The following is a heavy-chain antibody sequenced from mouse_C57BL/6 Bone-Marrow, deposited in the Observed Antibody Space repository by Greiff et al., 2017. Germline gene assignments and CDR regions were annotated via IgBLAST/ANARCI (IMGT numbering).Heavy chain of an antibody. D-gene: IGHD2-5*01. J-gene: IGHJ4*01. CDR1: GYAFSSYW. Sequence: QVQLQQSGAELVKPGASVKISCKASGYAFSSYWMNWVKQRPGTGLEWIGQLYPGDGDTNYNGKFKGKATLTADKSSSTAYMQLSSLTSEDSAVYFCARPTIVTPYYAMDYWGQGTSVTVSS. CDR3: ARPTIVTPYYAMDY. CDR2: LYPGDGDT. V-gene: IGHV1-80*01.